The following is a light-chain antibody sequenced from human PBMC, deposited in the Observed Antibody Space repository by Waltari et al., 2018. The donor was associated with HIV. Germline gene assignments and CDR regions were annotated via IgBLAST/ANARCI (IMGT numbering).Light chain of an antibody. CDR1: QSLLYSSNNKNY. CDR2: WAS. J-gene: IGKJ2*01. V-gene: IGKV4-1*01. Sequence: DIVMTQSPDSLTVSLGERATMNCKSSQSLLYSSNNKNYLAWYQQKPGQPPKLLIYWASTRESGVPDRFSGSGSGTDFTLTISSLQAEDVAVYYCQQYNSYPYTFGQGTKLEIK. CDR3: QQYNSYPYT.